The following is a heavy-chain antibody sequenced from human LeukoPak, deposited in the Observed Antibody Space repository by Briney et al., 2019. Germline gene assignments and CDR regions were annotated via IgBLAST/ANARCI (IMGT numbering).Heavy chain of an antibody. CDR2: IGGRGGST. CDR3: GKEGGA. CDR1: GFRFSDYT. D-gene: IGHD3-16*01. J-gene: IGHJ5*02. Sequence: PGGSLRLSCAASGFRFSDYTMTWVRQAPGKGPEWVSAIGGRGGSTYYADSLGGRFTISRDNSKDMLYLQKNSLKVEDTATYYCGKEGGAWGQGTKVTVSS. V-gene: IGHV3-23*01.